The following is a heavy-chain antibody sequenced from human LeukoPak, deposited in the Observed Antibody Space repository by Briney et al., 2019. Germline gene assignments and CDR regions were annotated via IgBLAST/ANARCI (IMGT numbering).Heavy chain of an antibody. CDR1: GFTFSSYG. Sequence: QSGRSLRLSCAASGFTFSSYGMHWVRQAPGKGLEWVSRINSDGSSTSYADSVKGRFTISRDNAKNTLFLQMNSLRAEDTAVYYCAALPSMKQEGRWGQGTLVTVSS. CDR2: INSDGSST. V-gene: IGHV3-74*01. D-gene: IGHD2/OR15-2a*01. J-gene: IGHJ4*02. CDR3: AALPSMKQEGR.